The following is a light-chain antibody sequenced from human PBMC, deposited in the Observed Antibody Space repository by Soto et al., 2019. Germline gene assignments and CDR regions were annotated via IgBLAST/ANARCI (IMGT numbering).Light chain of an antibody. J-gene: IGKJ1*01. Sequence: DLQMTQSPSSLSASVGDRVTITCRASQSISSYLNWYQQKPGKAPKLLIYSASSLQSGVPTRFSGSGSGTDFTLTISSLQPEDFATYYCQLSYSTPRTFGQGTKVEIK. CDR2: SAS. V-gene: IGKV1-39*01. CDR3: QLSYSTPRT. CDR1: QSISSY.